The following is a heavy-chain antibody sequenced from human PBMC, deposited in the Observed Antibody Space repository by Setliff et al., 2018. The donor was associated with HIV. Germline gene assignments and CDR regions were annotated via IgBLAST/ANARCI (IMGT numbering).Heavy chain of an antibody. D-gene: IGHD1-26*01. V-gene: IGHV7-4-1*02. CDR3: ARRARGSPLGNYYMDV. J-gene: IGHJ6*03. CDR1: GYTFTTYA. CDR2: INTNTGNP. Sequence: GASVKVSCKASGYTFTTYAMNWVRQAPGQGLEWMGWINTNTGNPTYAQGFTGRFVFSLDTSVSTAYLQISSLKAEDTAVYYCARRARGSPLGNYYMDVWGQGTTVTVSS.